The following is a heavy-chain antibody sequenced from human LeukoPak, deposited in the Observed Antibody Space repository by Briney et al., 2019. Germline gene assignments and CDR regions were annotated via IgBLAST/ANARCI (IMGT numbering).Heavy chain of an antibody. CDR3: ARDSSRPRAYL. D-gene: IGHD2-2*01. V-gene: IGHV4-59*01. CDR2: IHYSGST. Sequence: PSETLSLTCTVSGGSISNYYWSWFRQPPGKRLEWIGYIHYSGSTDYNLSLKSRVTISMDTSNNQFSLKLNSVTTADTAVYYCARDSSRPRAYLWGQGALVTVSS. J-gene: IGHJ4*02. CDR1: GGSISNYY.